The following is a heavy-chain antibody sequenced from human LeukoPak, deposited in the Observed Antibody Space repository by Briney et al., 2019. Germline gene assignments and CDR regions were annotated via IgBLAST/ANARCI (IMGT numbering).Heavy chain of an antibody. CDR1: GFTFSSYA. CDR2: ISYDGSNK. V-gene: IGHV3-30-3*01. Sequence: GGSLRLSCAASGFTFSSYAMHWVRQAPGKGLEWVAVISYDGSNKYYADSVKGRFTISRDNSKNTLYLQMNSLRAEDTAVYYCTTKRHGSGSYFSWVRFPEFDYWGQGTLVTVSS. J-gene: IGHJ4*02. CDR3: TTKRHGSGSYFSWVRFPEFDY. D-gene: IGHD3-10*01.